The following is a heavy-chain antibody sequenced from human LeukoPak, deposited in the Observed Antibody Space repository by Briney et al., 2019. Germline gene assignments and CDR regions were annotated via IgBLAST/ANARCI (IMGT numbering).Heavy chain of an antibody. CDR3: TRHANDFWGENDY. V-gene: IGHV4-39*01. CDR2: IFYTGGT. Sequence: SETLSLTCAVSGGSISSSTSFWGWIRQPPGGGLEWIGSIFYTGGTYYNPSLKSRLTISVDTSKNQFSLNLKSVTAGDTAVYYCTRHANDFWGENDYWGQGILVTVSS. CDR1: GGSISSSTSF. D-gene: IGHD3-3*01. J-gene: IGHJ4*02.